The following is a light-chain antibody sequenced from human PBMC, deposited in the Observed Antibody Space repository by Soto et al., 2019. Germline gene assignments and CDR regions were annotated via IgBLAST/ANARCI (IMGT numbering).Light chain of an antibody. CDR2: GAS. J-gene: IGKJ1*01. CDR3: KHYGNSPK. CDR1: QSVSSGY. Sequence: EIVLTHSPGTLSFSPFYVATLSFRASQSVSSGYLAWYQQKPGQAPRLLIYGASRRATGIPDRFSGSGSGTDFTLSISRLEPEDFAVYWCKHYGNSPKFGQGTKVDIK. V-gene: IGKV3-20*01.